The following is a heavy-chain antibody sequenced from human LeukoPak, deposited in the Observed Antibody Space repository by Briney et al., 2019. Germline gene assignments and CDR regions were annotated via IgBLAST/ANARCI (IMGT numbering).Heavy chain of an antibody. D-gene: IGHD4-17*01. J-gene: IGHJ4*02. Sequence: SETLSLTCTVSGGSISSSSYYWSWIRQPPGTGLEWIGEINHSGSTNYNPSLKSRVTISVDTSKNQFSLKLSSVTAADTAVYYCARGGDAGYGDSVPLYYFDYWGQGTLVTVSS. CDR2: INHSGST. CDR1: GGSISSSSYY. V-gene: IGHV4-39*07. CDR3: ARGGDAGYGDSVPLYYFDY.